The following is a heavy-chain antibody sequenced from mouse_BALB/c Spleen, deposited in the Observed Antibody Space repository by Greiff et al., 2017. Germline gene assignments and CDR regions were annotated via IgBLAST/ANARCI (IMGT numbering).Heavy chain of an antibody. Sequence: EVQRVESGGDLVKPGGSLKLSCAASGFTFSSYGMSWVRQTPDKRLAWVATISSGGSYTYYPDSVKGRFTISRDNAKNTLYLQMSSLKSEDTAMYYCARPYDGYYEWFAYWGQGTLVTVSA. CDR2: ISSGGSYT. CDR1: GFTFSSYG. D-gene: IGHD2-3*01. V-gene: IGHV5-6*01. CDR3: ARPYDGYYEWFAY. J-gene: IGHJ3*01.